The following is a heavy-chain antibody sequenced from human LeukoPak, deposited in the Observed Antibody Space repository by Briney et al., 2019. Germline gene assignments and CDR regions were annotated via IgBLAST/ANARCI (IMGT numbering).Heavy chain of an antibody. V-gene: IGHV1-18*01. CDR2: ISAYNGNT. D-gene: IGHD3-9*01. J-gene: IGHJ4*02. CDR1: GYTFTSYG. Sequence: ASVTVSCKASGYTFTSYGISWVRQTPGQGLEWMGWISAYNGNTNYAQKLQGRVTMTTDTSTSTAYMELRSLRSDDTAVYYCARREAGYDILTGYYGGEGFYSYWGQGTLVTVSS. CDR3: ARREAGYDILTGYYGGEGFYSY.